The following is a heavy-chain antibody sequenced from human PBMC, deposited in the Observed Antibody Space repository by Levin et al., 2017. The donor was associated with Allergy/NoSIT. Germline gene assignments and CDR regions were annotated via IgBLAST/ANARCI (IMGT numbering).Heavy chain of an antibody. V-gene: IGHV4-39*01. CDR1: GGSISSSGYY. CDR2: IYYSGNT. J-gene: IGHJ4*02. CDR3: ARHRGVRGVISPFFDY. Sequence: PSETLSLTCTVFGGSISSSGYYWGWIRQPPGKGLEWIGGIYYSGNTYYNLSLKNRVTISVDTSKNQFSLKLTSVTAADTAVYYCARHRGVRGVISPFFDYWGPGTLVTVSS. D-gene: IGHD3-10*01.